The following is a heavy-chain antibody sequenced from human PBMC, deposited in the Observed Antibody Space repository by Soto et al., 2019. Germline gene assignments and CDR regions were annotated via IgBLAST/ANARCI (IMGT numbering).Heavy chain of an antibody. CDR2: INPGNGNT. V-gene: IGHV1-3*05. Sequence: QVQLVQSGAEEKKPGASVKVSCKASGYTFTNYAMHWVRQAPGQRLEWMGWINPGNGNTTYSQRFQDRVTITRDTSASTAYMELSSLRSEDTAMHYCARGKGYNWNHGWFDPWGQGTLVTVSS. J-gene: IGHJ5*02. CDR3: ARGKGYNWNHGWFDP. D-gene: IGHD1-20*01. CDR1: GYTFTNYA.